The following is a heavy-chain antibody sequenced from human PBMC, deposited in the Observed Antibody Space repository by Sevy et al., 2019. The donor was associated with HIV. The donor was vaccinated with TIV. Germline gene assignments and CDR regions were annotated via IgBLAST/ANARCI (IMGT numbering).Heavy chain of an antibody. D-gene: IGHD1-26*01. CDR1: GFTFSSYG. Sequence: GGSLRLSCAASGFTFSSYGMHWVRQAPGKGLEWVAVIWYDGSNKYYADSVKGRFTISRDNSKNTLYLQMNSRRAEDTAVYYCARESGGSSARAFDIWGQGTMVTVSS. V-gene: IGHV3-33*01. CDR2: IWYDGSNK. CDR3: ARESGGSSARAFDI. J-gene: IGHJ3*02.